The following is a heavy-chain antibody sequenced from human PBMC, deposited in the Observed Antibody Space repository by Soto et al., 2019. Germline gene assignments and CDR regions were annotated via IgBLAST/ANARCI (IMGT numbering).Heavy chain of an antibody. Sequence: LSLTSAASGASMTFLRFSWTLLRQPPGGGLEWIGHVYHRALTQYNPSLKGRASISAYTSRSLFSLTLTSLTAADTDVYFCTRGSAAPPPLPYFDPWGKGTLVTVSS. V-gene: IGHV4-30-2*01. J-gene: IGHJ4*02. D-gene: IGHD6-13*01. CDR1: GASMTFLRFS. CDR3: TRGSAAPPPLPYFDP. CDR2: VYHRALT.